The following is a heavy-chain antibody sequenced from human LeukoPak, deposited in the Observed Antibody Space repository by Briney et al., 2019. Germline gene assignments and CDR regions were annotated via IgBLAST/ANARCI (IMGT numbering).Heavy chain of an antibody. CDR1: GYNFANYW. D-gene: IGHD3-16*01. J-gene: IGHJ3*02. Sequence: PGESLNISCQVFGYNFANYWIGWLRQMPGKGPEWMGIIYPGDSDARYSPSFQGQVTISVDKSVTTAYLQWSSLKASDTAIYYCARRKSSATYYVEAFDMWGPGTVVTVSS. CDR2: IYPGDSDA. CDR3: ARRKSSATYYVEAFDM. V-gene: IGHV5-51*01.